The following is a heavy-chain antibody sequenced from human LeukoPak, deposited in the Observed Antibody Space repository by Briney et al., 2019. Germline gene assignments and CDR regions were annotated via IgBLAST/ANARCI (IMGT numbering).Heavy chain of an antibody. Sequence: GGSLRLSCAASGFTFSSYSMQWVRQPPGKGLEWVAVISYDGSNKYYAESVKGRFTISRDNSENTLYLQMNSLRAEDTAVYYCAGVRSGYFLVDYWGQGTLVTVSS. CDR1: GFTFSSYS. CDR3: AGVRSGYFLVDY. CDR2: ISYDGSNK. V-gene: IGHV3-30-3*01. D-gene: IGHD5-12*01. J-gene: IGHJ4*02.